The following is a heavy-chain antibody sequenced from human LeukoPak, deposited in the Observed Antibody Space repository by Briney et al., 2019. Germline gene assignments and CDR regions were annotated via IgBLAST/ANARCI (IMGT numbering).Heavy chain of an antibody. CDR2: IRSKAYGGTA. J-gene: IGHJ4*02. CDR1: GSTFGDYA. D-gene: IGHD1-20*01. CDR3: ARGIIGLRGFDY. V-gene: IGHV3-49*04. Sequence: GGSLRLSCTASGSTFGDYAMSWVRQAPGKGLERVGFIRSKAYGGTAEYAASVKGRFTISRDDSKSIAYLQMNSLKTEDTAVYYCARGIIGLRGFDYWGQGTLVTVSS.